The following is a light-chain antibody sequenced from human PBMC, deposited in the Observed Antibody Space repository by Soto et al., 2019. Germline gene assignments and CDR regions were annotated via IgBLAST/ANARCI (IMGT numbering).Light chain of an antibody. CDR1: QSVGSTF. V-gene: IGKV3-20*01. CDR2: DAS. J-gene: IGKJ1*01. Sequence: IVLTQSPGTLSLSPGERATLSCRASQSVGSTFLAWYQQKPGQAPRLLIYDASSRATGIADRFSGGGSGTDFTLTISRLEPEDFAVYYCQQYGNSPRTFGQGTQLDIK. CDR3: QQYGNSPRT.